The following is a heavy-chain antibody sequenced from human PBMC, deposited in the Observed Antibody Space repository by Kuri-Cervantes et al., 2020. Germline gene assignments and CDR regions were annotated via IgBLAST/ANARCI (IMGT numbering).Heavy chain of an antibody. J-gene: IGHJ3*02. CDR1: GFTFSSYW. D-gene: IGHD3-22*01. Sequence: GGSLRLSCAASGFTFSSYWMHWVRQAPGKGLVWVSRINSDGSSTSYADSVKGRFTISRDNAKNTLYLQMNSLRAEDTAVYYCARAIDYYDSSGYYRGDAFDIWGQGTMVTVSS. CDR2: INSDGSST. CDR3: ARAIDYYDSSGYYRGDAFDI. V-gene: IGHV3-74*01.